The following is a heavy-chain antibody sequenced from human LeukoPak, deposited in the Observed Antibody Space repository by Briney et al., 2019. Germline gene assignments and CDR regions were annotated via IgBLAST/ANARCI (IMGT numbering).Heavy chain of an antibody. CDR2: IYYSGST. J-gene: IGHJ4*02. Sequence: SETLSLTCAVSGGSISSGGYSWSWIRQPPGKGLEWIGYIYYSGSTYYNPSLKSRVTISVDTSKNQFSLKLSSVTAADTAVYYCARDFEGELPIRYWGQGTLVTVSS. CDR3: ARDFEGELPIRY. V-gene: IGHV4-30-4*07. D-gene: IGHD1-26*01. CDR1: GGSISSGGYS.